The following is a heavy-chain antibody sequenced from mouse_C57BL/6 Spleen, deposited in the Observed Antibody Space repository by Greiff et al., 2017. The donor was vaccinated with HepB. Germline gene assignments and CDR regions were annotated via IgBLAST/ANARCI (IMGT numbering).Heavy chain of an antibody. CDR3: ARGAGLRQRFAY. D-gene: IGHD2-4*01. CDR1: GYTFTDYN. Sequence: EVQLQQSGPELVKPGASVKIPCKASGYTFTDYNMDWVKQSHGKSLEWIGDINPNNGGTIYNQKFKGKATLTVDKSSSTAYMELRSLTSEDTAVYYCARGAGLRQRFAYWGQGTLVTVSA. CDR2: INPNNGGT. J-gene: IGHJ3*01. V-gene: IGHV1-18*01.